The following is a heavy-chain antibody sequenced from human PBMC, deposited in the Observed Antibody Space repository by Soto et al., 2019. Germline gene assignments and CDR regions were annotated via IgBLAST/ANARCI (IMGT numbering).Heavy chain of an antibody. V-gene: IGHV4-30-4*08. CDR2: IYYSGST. CDR1: GGSISSGDYY. J-gene: IGHJ4*02. CDR3: ARHKAPGRGDFDY. Sequence: PSETLSLTCTVSGGSISSGDYYWGWIRQPPGKGLEWIGYIYYSGSTYYNPSLKSRVTISVDTSKNQFSLKLSSVTAADTAVYYCARHKAPGRGDFDYWGQGTLVTVSS. D-gene: IGHD3-10*01.